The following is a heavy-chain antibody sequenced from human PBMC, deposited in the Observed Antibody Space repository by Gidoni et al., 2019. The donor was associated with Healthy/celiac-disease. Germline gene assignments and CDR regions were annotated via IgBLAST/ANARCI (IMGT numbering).Heavy chain of an antibody. CDR1: GYTFPSYY. CDR3: ARGGRYCSSTSCYMYYYYGMDV. CDR2: MNPNSGNT. Sequence: QVQLVQSGAEVKKPGASVKVSCKASGYTFPSYYITWVRQATGQGLEWMGWMNPNSGNTGYAQKFQGRVTMTRNTSISTAYMELSSLRSEDTAVYYCARGGRYCSSTSCYMYYYYGMDVWGQGTTVTVSS. J-gene: IGHJ6*02. V-gene: IGHV1-8*01. D-gene: IGHD2-2*02.